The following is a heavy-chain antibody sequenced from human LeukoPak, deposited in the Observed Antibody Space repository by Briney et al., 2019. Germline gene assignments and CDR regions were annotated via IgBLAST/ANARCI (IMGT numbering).Heavy chain of an antibody. CDR3: ARRVSSSGFDAFDV. V-gene: IGHV5-51*01. J-gene: IGHJ3*01. Sequence: GESLKISCKGSGYSFATYWIGWVRQMPGKGLEWMGINYHGDSDTTYSPSFQGQVTMSADKSISTAYLQWSSLKASDTAMYYCARRVSSSGFDAFDVWGQGTMVTVSS. CDR2: NYHGDSDT. CDR1: GYSFATYW. D-gene: IGHD5-12*01.